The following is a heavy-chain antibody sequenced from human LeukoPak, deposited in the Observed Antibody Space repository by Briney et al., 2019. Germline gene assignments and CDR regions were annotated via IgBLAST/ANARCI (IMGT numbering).Heavy chain of an antibody. CDR2: IYTSGST. J-gene: IGHJ3*02. Sequence: SETLSLTCTVSGGSISSGSYYWSWIRQPAGKGLEWIGRIYTSGSTNYNPSLKSRVTISVDTSKNQFSLKLSSVTAADTAVYYCARHGFGELTDAFDIWGQGTMVTVSS. CDR3: ARHGFGELTDAFDI. D-gene: IGHD3-10*01. V-gene: IGHV4-61*02. CDR1: GGSISSGSYY.